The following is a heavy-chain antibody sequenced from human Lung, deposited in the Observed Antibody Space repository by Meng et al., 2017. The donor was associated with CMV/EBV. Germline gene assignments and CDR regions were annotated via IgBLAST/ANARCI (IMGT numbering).Heavy chain of an antibody. D-gene: IGHD5-24*01. V-gene: IGHV3-30*04. CDR3: ARARLRDGSHYYFDY. J-gene: IGHJ4*02. CDR2: ISYDGSNK. CDR1: GFTFSSYA. Sequence: SLKIPCSASGFTFSSYAMHWVRQAPGKGLEWVAVISYDGSNKYYADSVKGRFTISRDNSKNTLYLQMNSLRAEDTAVYYCARARLRDGSHYYFDYWGQGTXVTVAS.